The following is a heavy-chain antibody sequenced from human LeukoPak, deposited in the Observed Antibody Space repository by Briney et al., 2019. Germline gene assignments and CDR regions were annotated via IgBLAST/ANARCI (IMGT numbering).Heavy chain of an antibody. CDR1: GFSSYG. D-gene: IGHD3-22*01. V-gene: IGHV3-30*18. CDR2: ISYDGSNK. J-gene: IGHJ4*02. Sequence: GGSLRLSCAASGFSSYGMHWVRQAPGKGLEWVAVISYDGSNKYYADSVKGRFTISRDNSKNTLYLQMNSLRAEDTAVYYCAKDSYYYDSSGPLKTFDYWGQGTLVTVSS. CDR3: AKDSYYYDSSGPLKTFDY.